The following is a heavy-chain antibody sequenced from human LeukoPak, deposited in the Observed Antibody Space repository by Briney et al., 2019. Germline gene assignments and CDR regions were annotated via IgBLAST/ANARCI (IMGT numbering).Heavy chain of an antibody. CDR1: GFTFGDYA. V-gene: IGHV3-49*04. Sequence: GGSLRLSCTASGFTFGDYAMSWVRQAPGKGLEWVGFIRSKAYGGTTEYAASVKGRFTISRDDSKSIAYLQMNSLKTEDTAVYYCTRSPSGSKLLFDYWGQGTLVTVSS. CDR3: TRSPSGSKLLFDY. CDR2: IRSKAYGGTT. J-gene: IGHJ4*02. D-gene: IGHD1-26*01.